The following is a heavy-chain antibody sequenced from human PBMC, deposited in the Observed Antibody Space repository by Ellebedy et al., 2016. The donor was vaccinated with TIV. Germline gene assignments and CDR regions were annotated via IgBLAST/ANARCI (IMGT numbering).Heavy chain of an antibody. CDR2: TNDLGTT. J-gene: IGHJ4*02. Sequence: MPSETLSLTCAVYGVSFSHYHWSWIRQPPGKGLEWVGDTNDLGTTNYNPSLKRRVTISVDTSKNQFSLKLRSVTAADTAIYWCARQDNGNYFVNDHWGQGTLVTVSS. D-gene: IGHD1-26*01. CDR3: ARQDNGNYFVNDH. V-gene: IGHV4-34*01. CDR1: GVSFSHYH.